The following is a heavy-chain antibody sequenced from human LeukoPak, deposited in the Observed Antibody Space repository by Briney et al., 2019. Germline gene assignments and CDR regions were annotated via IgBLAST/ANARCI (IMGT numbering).Heavy chain of an antibody. V-gene: IGHV3-7*05. J-gene: IGHJ1*01. CDR1: GFTFSTYW. CDR3: VGGTGWRLDS. CDR2: IKQDGSEE. Sequence: PGGSLRLSCAASGFTFSTYWMNWVRQAPGKGLEWVAIIKQDGSEEFYVDSVKGRFIISRDNAKNSLYLQMNSLRVGDTAVYYCVGGTGWRLDSWGQGTLVTVSS. D-gene: IGHD6-19*01.